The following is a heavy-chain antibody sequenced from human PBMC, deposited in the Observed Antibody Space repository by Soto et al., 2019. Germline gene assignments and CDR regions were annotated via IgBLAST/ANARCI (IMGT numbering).Heavy chain of an antibody. CDR2: ISSSSSYI. CDR1: GFTFSSYS. V-gene: IGHV3-21*01. Sequence: GGSLRRSCAAGGFTFSSYSMNWVRQAPGKGLEWVSSISSSSSYIYYADSVKGRFTISRDNAKNSLYLQMNSLRAEDTAVYYCARLRAVSYDFWSGYFYYYGMDVWGQGTTVTVSS. J-gene: IGHJ6*02. CDR3: ARLRAVSYDFWSGYFYYYGMDV. D-gene: IGHD3-3*01.